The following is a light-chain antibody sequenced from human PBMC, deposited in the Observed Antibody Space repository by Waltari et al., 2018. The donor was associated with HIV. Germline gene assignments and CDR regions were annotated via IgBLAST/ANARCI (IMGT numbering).Light chain of an antibody. V-gene: IGKV2-28*01. CDR1: QSLLHSNGYNY. CDR2: LSS. CDR3: MQGLQTPPRIT. J-gene: IGKJ5*01. Sequence: DIVMTQSPLFLPVTPGEPASISCRSSQSLLHSNGYNYLDWYLQKPGQSPQLLISLSSSRASGVPDRFSGIGSGTDFTLKISRVEADDVGIYYCMQGLQTPPRITFGQGTRLEFK.